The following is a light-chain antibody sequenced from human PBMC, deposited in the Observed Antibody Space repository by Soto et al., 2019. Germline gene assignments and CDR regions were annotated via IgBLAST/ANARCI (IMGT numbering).Light chain of an antibody. V-gene: IGLV7-46*01. J-gene: IGLJ1*01. CDR1: TGAVTNGHY. Sequence: QAVVTQEPSLTVSPGGTVTLTCGSSTGAVTNGHYPYWFQQKPGQAPRTLIYDTTNRHSWTPARLSGSPLGGKAALTLSGAQPEDEAEYYCLLSYNGPYVFGTGTKVTVL. CDR3: LLSYNGPYV. CDR2: DTT.